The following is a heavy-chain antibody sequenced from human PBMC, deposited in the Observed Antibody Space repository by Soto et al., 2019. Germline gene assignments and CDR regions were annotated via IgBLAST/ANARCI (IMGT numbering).Heavy chain of an antibody. D-gene: IGHD2-2*01. J-gene: IGHJ4*02. V-gene: IGHV4-39*01. CDR2: IKYSGHT. CDR3: ARVDIAVVPSTNFDY. Sequence: SETLSLTCTVSGGSISSISYYWGWIRQPPGKGLEWIGSIKYSGHTFYNPSLKSRVTMSVDTSKNQFSLRLSSVTAAETAVYYCARVDIAVVPSTNFDYWGQGTLVTVSS. CDR1: GGSISSISYY.